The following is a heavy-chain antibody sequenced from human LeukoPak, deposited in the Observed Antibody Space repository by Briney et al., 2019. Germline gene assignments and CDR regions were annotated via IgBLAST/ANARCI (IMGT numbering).Heavy chain of an antibody. Sequence: GASVKVSCKASGYTFTSYGISWVRQAPGQGLEWMGWISAYNGNTNYAQKLQGRVTMTTDTSTSTAYMELRSLRSDDTAVYYCARDLEVVVPAANSPRGYFDYWGQGTLVTVSS. CDR2: ISAYNGNT. J-gene: IGHJ4*02. V-gene: IGHV1-18*04. CDR1: GYTFTSYG. D-gene: IGHD2-2*01. CDR3: ARDLEVVVPAANSPRGYFDY.